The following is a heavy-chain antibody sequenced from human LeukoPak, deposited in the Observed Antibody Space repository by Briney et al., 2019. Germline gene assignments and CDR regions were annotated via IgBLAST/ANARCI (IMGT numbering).Heavy chain of an antibody. CDR3: ARAEYGILTGHDSHYYYYMDV. Sequence: PSETLSLTCTVSGGSISSNSYYWGWIRQPPGKGLKWIGSIYYSGSTYYNPSLKSRVTISVDTSKNQFSLKLNSVTAADTAVYYCARAEYGILTGHDSHYYYYMDVWGKGTTVTVSS. CDR1: GGSISSNSYY. CDR2: IYYSGST. D-gene: IGHD3-9*01. V-gene: IGHV4-39*01. J-gene: IGHJ6*03.